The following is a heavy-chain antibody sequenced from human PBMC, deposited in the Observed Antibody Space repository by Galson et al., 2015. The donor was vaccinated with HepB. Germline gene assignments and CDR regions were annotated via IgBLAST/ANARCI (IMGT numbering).Heavy chain of an antibody. J-gene: IGHJ6*02. CDR3: ARVAGTISYYGMDV. Sequence: CAISGDSVSSNSAAWYWIRQSPSRGLEWLGRTYYRAKWYNDYAVSVRGRITINLDTSKNQFSLHLNFVTPEDTAVYYCARVAGTISYYGMDVWGQGTTVTGSS. D-gene: IGHD2-15*01. CDR1: GDSVSSNSAA. V-gene: IGHV6-1*01. CDR2: TYYRAKWYN.